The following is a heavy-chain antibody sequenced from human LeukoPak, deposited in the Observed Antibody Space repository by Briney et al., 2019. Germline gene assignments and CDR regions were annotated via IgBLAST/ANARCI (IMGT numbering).Heavy chain of an antibody. D-gene: IGHD5-24*01. V-gene: IGHV4-59*01. CDR2: IYSSGST. Sequence: SETLSLTCTVSGGSISSYYWSWIRQPPGKGLEWIGYIYSSGSTNYNPSLKSRVTISVDTSKNQFSLKLSSVTAADTAVYHCARVRRDGYNYPDAFDIWGQGTMVTVSS. CDR1: GGSISSYY. CDR3: ARVRRDGYNYPDAFDI. J-gene: IGHJ3*02.